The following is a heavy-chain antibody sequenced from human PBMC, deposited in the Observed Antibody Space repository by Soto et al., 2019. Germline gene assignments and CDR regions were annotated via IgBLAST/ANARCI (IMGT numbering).Heavy chain of an antibody. D-gene: IGHD1-26*01. V-gene: IGHV3-23*01. CDR2: ISGGIGST. CDR1: GFSFATYA. J-gene: IGHJ4*02. Sequence: PGGSLRLSCVASGFSFATYAMTWGRQVPGKGLEWVSTISGGIGSTFYADSVKGRFTISRDISKKMLFLHMNGLRGEDTGTYYCAKGGARYFDYWGRGTLVTVSS. CDR3: AKGGARYFDY.